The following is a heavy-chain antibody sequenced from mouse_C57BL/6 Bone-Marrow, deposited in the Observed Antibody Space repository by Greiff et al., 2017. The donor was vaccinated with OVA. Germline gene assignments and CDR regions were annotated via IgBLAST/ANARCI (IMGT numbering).Heavy chain of an antibody. J-gene: IGHJ2*01. Sequence: EVQLQESGPELVKPGASVKMSCKASGYTFTDYNMHWVKQSHGKSLEWIGYINPNNGGTSYNQKFKGKATLTVNKSSSTAYMELRSLTSEDSAVYYCASDNWDYFDYWGQGTTLTVSS. V-gene: IGHV1-22*01. D-gene: IGHD4-1*02. CDR1: GYTFTDYN. CDR3: ASDNWDYFDY. CDR2: INPNNGGT.